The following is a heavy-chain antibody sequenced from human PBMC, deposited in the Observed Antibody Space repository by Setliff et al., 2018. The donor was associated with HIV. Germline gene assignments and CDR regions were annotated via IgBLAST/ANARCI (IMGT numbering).Heavy chain of an antibody. D-gene: IGHD3-10*01. Sequence: SETLSLTCAVSNYSVRSSFFWGWIRQSPVRGLEWIGSLSHSGTTYYSPSLKSRVTMSVDTSKNQFSLNLTSVTAADTAVYYCTRVITMVRTYYMDVWGKGTTVTVSS. CDR2: LSHSGTT. V-gene: IGHV4-38-2*01. CDR1: NYSVRSSFF. J-gene: IGHJ6*03. CDR3: TRVITMVRTYYMDV.